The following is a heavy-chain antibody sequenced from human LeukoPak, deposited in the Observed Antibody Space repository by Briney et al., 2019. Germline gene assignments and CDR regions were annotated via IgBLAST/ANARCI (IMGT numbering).Heavy chain of an antibody. V-gene: IGHV4-59*08. D-gene: IGHD6-13*01. CDR2: IYYSGST. J-gene: IGHJ6*03. CDR1: GGSISSYY. Sequence: SETLSLTCTVSGGSISSYYWSWIRQPPGKGLEWIGYIYYSGSTSYNPSLKSRVTISIDTSKNQFSLKLSSVTAADTAVYYCARHDRVAALCYMDVWGKGTTVTVSS. CDR3: ARHDRVAALCYMDV.